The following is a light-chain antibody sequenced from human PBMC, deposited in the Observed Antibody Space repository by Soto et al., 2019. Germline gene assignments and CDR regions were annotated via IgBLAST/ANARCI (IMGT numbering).Light chain of an antibody. Sequence: QMTQSPSTLSASVGDRVTITCRASQSISTWLAWYQQKPGEAPKLLIYRASILESGVPSRFSGSGSGTEFTLTISSLQPDDFATYYCQQYNSYSYTFGQGTRLEIK. V-gene: IGKV1-5*03. CDR1: QSISTW. J-gene: IGKJ5*01. CDR2: RAS. CDR3: QQYNSYSYT.